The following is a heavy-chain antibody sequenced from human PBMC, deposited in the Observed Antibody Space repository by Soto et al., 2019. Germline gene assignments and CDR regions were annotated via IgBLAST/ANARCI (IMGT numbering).Heavy chain of an antibody. D-gene: IGHD2-2*02. J-gene: IGHJ4*02. CDR2: IHYSGST. V-gene: IGHV4-31*01. CDR1: GASISSGDYY. Sequence: QVQLQESGPGLVKPLQTLSLTCTVSGASISSGDYYWSWIRQHPGKGLERIGIIHYSGSTNYNPSLESLVTISVDPSKTQGSLKMSSVTAADTAVYYCARLKSDCGSVMCYKGWVDYWGQGTLVTVSS. CDR3: ARLKSDCGSVMCYKGWVDY.